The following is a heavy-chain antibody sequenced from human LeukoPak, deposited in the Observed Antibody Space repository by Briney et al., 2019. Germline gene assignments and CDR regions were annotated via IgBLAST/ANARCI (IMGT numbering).Heavy chain of an antibody. CDR1: GGSISSSSYY. V-gene: IGHV4-39*01. Sequence: PSETLSLTCTVSGGSISSSSYYWGWIRQPPGKGPEWIGSIYYSGSTYYNPSLKSRVTISVDTSQNQFSLRLSSVTAADTAVYYCARHPQGAAQGSVFDYWGQGTLVTVSS. CDR2: IYYSGST. J-gene: IGHJ4*02. CDR3: ARHPQGAAQGSVFDY. D-gene: IGHD2-15*01.